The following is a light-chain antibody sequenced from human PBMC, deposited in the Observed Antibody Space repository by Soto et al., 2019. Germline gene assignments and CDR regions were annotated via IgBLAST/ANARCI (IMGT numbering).Light chain of an antibody. CDR1: QSITSW. CDR3: QQYNDYPYT. V-gene: IGKV1-5*03. J-gene: IGKJ2*01. CDR2: KAS. Sequence: DIPMTQSPSTVSASVGDRVTITCRASQSITSWLAWYQQKPGKAPKLLIYKASSLERGVPSRFSGSGSGTEFTLTISSLQPDDTATYYCQQYNDYPYTFAQGTKLEIK.